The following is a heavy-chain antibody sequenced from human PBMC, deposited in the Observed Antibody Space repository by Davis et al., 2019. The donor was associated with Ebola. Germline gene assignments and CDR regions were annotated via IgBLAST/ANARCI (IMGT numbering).Heavy chain of an antibody. D-gene: IGHD3-10*01. V-gene: IGHV1-18*01. CDR3: ARDYYGSGSYSNIDY. Sequence: ASVKVSCKASGYTFTSYGISWVRQAPGQGLEWMGWISAYNGNTNYAQKLQGRVTMTTDTSTSTAYMELRSLRSDDTAVYYCARDYYGSGSYSNIDYWGQGTLVTVSS. CDR1: GYTFTSYG. J-gene: IGHJ4*02. CDR2: ISAYNGNT.